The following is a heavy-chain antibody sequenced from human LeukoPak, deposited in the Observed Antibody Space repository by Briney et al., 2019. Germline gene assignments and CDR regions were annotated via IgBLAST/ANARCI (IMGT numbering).Heavy chain of an antibody. V-gene: IGHV3-7*01. CDR3: ARDRNDFWAGSLGC. J-gene: IGHJ4*02. CDR2: IKQDGSEK. Sequence: GGTLRLSCAASGFTFSRYWMSWVRQAPGKGLEWVANIKQDGSEKFYMDSVKGGFTISRDNAKNSLYLQMNSLRVEDTAEYYCARDRNDFWAGSLGCWGQGTLVTVSS. D-gene: IGHD3/OR15-3a*01. CDR1: GFTFSRYW.